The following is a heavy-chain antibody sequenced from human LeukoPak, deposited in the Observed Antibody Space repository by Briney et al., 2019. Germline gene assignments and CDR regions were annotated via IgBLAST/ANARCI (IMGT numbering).Heavy chain of an antibody. CDR2: IKQDGSKK. CDR3: SKPLYSMVRGLCDY. D-gene: IGHD3-10*01. V-gene: IGHV3-7*01. Sequence: PGGSLRLSCAASGFTFSSYSMNWVRQAPGKGLEGVANIKQDGSKKYYLDSVKGRFTISRDNSKNTLYLQMNSVRAEDNDVYYFSKPLYSMVRGLCDYWGQGNVVTVSS. CDR1: GFTFSSYS. J-gene: IGHJ4*02.